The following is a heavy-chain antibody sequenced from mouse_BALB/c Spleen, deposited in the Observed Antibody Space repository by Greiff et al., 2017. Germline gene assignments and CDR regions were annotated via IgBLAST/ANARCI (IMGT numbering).Heavy chain of an antibody. CDR2: IYPGNSDT. CDR1: GYTFTSYW. J-gene: IGHJ2*01. D-gene: IGHD2-1*01. CDR3: TEGGYGNYEDYFDY. V-gene: IGHV1-5*01. Sequence: VQLQQSGTVLARPGASVKMSCKASGYTFTSYWMHWVKQRPGQGLEWIGAIYPGNSDTSYNQKFKGKAKLTAVTSTSTAYMELSSLTNEDSAVYYCTEGGYGNYEDYFDYWGQGTTLTVSS.